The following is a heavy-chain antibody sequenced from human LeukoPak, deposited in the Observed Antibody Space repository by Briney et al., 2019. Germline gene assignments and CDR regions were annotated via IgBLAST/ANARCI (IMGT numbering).Heavy chain of an antibody. D-gene: IGHD2-21*01. Sequence: KPGGSLRLSCAASGFTFSSYNMNWVRQAPGKGLEWVSSITSSSSYIYHADSVKGRFTISRDSSKNTLYLQMNRLRAEDAAVYYCAKAPVTTCSGAYCYPFDYWGQGTLVTVSS. CDR3: AKAPVTTCSGAYCYPFDY. CDR1: GFTFSSYN. CDR2: ITSSSSYI. J-gene: IGHJ4*02. V-gene: IGHV3-21*04.